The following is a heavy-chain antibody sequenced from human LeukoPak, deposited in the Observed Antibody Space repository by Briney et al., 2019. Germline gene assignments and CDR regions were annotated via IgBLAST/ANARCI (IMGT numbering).Heavy chain of an antibody. CDR3: AKALFGDRRVGAFDI. V-gene: IGHV3-23*01. CDR2: ISGSGGRT. J-gene: IGHJ3*02. Sequence: GGSLRLSCAASGFTFNNYAMNWVRQAPEKGLEWVSTISGSGGRTYYADSVKGRFTISRDNSKKTLYLQMNSLRAEDTAIYYCAKALFGDRRVGAFDIWGLGTMLTVSS. CDR1: GFTFNNYA. D-gene: IGHD3-10*02.